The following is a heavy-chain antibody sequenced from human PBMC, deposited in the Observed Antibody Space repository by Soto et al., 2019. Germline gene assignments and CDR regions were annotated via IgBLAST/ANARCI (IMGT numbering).Heavy chain of an antibody. V-gene: IGHV4-30-4*01. CDR3: VRKTGTTFLGSFFDH. CDR2: IFYIGNA. CDR1: GVSITSGDNY. D-gene: IGHD1-7*01. Sequence: SETLSLTCTVSGVSITSGDNYWSWIRQPPGKGLEWIGYIFYIGNAYYNPSLQSRVTISVDTSRNQFSLRLTSVTAADTAVYYCVRKTGTTFLGSFFDHWGQGTLVTVSS. J-gene: IGHJ4*02.